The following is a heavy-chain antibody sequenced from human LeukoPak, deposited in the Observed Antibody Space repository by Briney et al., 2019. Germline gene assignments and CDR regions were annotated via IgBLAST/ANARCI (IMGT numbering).Heavy chain of an antibody. CDR3: VKTLGPSATAAGDY. CDR1: GFTFSNYG. J-gene: IGHJ4*02. D-gene: IGHD1-26*01. CDR2: ISNDGSNI. V-gene: IGHV3-30*18. Sequence: PGTSLRLSCATSGFTFSNYGMHWVRQAPGKGLEWVAVISNDGSNIQYADSAKGRFTISRDNSKSTLYLQMNSLRVDDTAVFYCVKTLGPSATAAGDYWGQGILVTVSS.